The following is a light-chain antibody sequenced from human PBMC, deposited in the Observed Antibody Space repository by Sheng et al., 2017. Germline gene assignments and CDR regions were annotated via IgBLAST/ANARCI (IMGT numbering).Light chain of an antibody. V-gene: IGKV1-39*01. Sequence: DIQMTQSPSSLSVSVGDRVTITCRASQSIGRYLNWYQHKPGKAPKLLIYAASSLQGGVPSRFSGSGSGTDFTLTISSLQPEDFATYYCQQSYSTPRTFGQGTKLEIK. J-gene: IGKJ2*01. CDR2: AAS. CDR3: QQSYSTPRT. CDR1: QSIGRY.